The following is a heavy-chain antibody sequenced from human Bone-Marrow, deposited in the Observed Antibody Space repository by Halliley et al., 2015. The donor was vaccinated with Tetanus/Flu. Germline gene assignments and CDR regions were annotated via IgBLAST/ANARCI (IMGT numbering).Heavy chain of an antibody. CDR3: ARGAGGLFIFVAPFDY. J-gene: IGHJ4*02. Sequence: TLSLTCAVYGGSFSGYSWSWIRQPPGKGLEWIGEINHSGSTNYNPSLKSRVTISADTSKNQFSLKLSSVTAADTAVYYCARGAGGLFIFVAPFDYWGQGTLATVSS. D-gene: IGHD3-3*01. CDR1: GGSFSGYS. V-gene: IGHV4-34*01. CDR2: INHSGST.